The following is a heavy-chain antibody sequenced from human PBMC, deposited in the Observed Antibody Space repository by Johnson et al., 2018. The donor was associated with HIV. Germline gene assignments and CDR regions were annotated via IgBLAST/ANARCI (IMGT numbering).Heavy chain of an antibody. CDR1: GITVSSNY. CDR2: IFTVGDV. D-gene: IGHD1-26*01. V-gene: IGHV3-66*01. Sequence: VQLVESGGGLAQPGGSLRLSCAASGITVSSNYMSWVCQAPGKGLEWVSVIFTVGDVYYADSVKGRFTISRDNSKNFLYLQMNSLRAEDTAVYYCAKDWGFVGATPAFDIWGEGTMVTVSS. J-gene: IGHJ3*02. CDR3: AKDWGFVGATPAFDI.